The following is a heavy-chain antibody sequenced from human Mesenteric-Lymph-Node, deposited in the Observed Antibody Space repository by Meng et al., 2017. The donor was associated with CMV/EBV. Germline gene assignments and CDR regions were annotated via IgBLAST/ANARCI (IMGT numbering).Heavy chain of an antibody. Sequence: ASVKVSCKASGYTFTGYYMHWVRQAPGQGLEWMGIINPSGGSTSYAQKFQGRVTMTRDTSTSTVYMELSSLRSEDTAVYYCARASCSGGSCYPILDYWGQGTLVTVSS. D-gene: IGHD2-15*01. CDR1: GYTFTGYY. J-gene: IGHJ4*02. CDR3: ARASCSGGSCYPILDY. V-gene: IGHV1-46*01. CDR2: INPSGGST.